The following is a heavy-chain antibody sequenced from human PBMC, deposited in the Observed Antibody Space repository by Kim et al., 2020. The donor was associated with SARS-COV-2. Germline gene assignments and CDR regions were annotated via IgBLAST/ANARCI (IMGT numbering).Heavy chain of an antibody. D-gene: IGHD3-22*01. CDR1: GFTFSSYG. CDR3: AKAYYYDSSGYSSPFDY. Sequence: GGSLRLSCAASGFTFSSYGMHWVRQAPGKGLEWVAVISYDGSNKYYADSVKGRFTISRDNSKNTLYLQMNSLRAEDTAVYYCAKAYYYDSSGYSSPFDYWGQGTLVTVSS. CDR2: ISYDGSNK. J-gene: IGHJ4*02. V-gene: IGHV3-30*18.